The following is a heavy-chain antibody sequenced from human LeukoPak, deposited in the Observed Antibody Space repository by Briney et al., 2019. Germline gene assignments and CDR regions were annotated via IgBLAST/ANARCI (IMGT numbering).Heavy chain of an antibody. V-gene: IGHV3-15*01. CDR2: IRNKIDGGTT. CDR3: TTMGFAYRSSSSCLGY. Sequence: GGSLRLSCAASGFTFNNAWMSWVRQAPGRELEWVGRIRNKIDGGTTDYAAPVKGRFTISRDDSKNTLYLQMNSLKTEDTAIYYCTTMGFAYRSSSSCLGYWGQGTLVTVSS. J-gene: IGHJ4*02. D-gene: IGHD2-2*01. CDR1: GFTFNNAW.